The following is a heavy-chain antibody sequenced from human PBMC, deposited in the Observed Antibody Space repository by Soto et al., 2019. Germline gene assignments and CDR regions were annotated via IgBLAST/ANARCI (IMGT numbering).Heavy chain of an antibody. CDR3: ASRSYGSFEADYYHGMDV. D-gene: IGHD5-18*01. Sequence: SVKVSCKASGGTFSSYAISWVRQAPGQGLEWMGGIIPIFGTANYAQKFQGRVTITADKSTSTAYMELSSLRSEDTAVYYCASRSYGSFEADYYHGMDVWGQGTTVTV. CDR1: GGTFSSYA. V-gene: IGHV1-69*06. J-gene: IGHJ6*02. CDR2: IIPIFGTA.